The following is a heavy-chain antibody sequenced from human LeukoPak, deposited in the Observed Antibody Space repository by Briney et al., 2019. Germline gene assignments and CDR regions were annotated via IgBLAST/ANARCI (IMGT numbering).Heavy chain of an antibody. Sequence: GGSLRLSCAASGFTFSNAWMSWVRQAPGKGLEWVGRIKSKTDGGTTDYAAPVKGRFTISRDDSKNTLYLQMNSLKTEDTAVYYCTTSDSSGRSFDYWGQGTLVTVSS. CDR1: GFTFSNAW. CDR3: TTSDSSGRSFDY. J-gene: IGHJ4*02. V-gene: IGHV3-15*01. CDR2: IKSKTDGGTT. D-gene: IGHD6-19*01.